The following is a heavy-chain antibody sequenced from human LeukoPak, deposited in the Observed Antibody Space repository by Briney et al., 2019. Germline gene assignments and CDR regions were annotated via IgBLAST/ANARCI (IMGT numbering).Heavy chain of an antibody. Sequence: PGGSLRLSCAASGFTFSGYYMSWVRQAPGKGLEWVSCIGSSSTYTNYADSVKGRFTISRDNAKNSLYLQMDGLRAEDTAVYYCARGHSGSPSLFVYWGQGTLVSVSS. D-gene: IGHD1-26*01. J-gene: IGHJ4*02. V-gene: IGHV3-11*05. CDR3: ARGHSGSPSLFVY. CDR1: GFTFSGYY. CDR2: IGSSSTYT.